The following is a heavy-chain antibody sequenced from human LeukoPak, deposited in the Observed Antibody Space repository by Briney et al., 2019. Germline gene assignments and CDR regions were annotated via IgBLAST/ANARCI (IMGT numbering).Heavy chain of an antibody. CDR1: GGSISSYY. CDR3: ASYGMDV. CDR2: IYYSGST. V-gene: IGHV4-59*01. Sequence: SETLSLTCTVSGGSISSYYWSWVRQPPGKGLEWIGYIYYSGSTNYNPSLKSGVTISVDTSKNQFSLKLSSVTAADTAVYYCASYGMDVWGQGTTVTVSS. J-gene: IGHJ6*02.